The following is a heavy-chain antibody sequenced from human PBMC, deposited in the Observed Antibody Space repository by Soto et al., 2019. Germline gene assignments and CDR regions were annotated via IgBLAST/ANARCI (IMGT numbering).Heavy chain of an antibody. V-gene: IGHV1-8*01. Sequence: ASVKVSCKASGYTFTSYDINWVRQATGQGLEWMGWMNPNSGNTGYAQKFQGRVTMTRNTSISTAYMELSSLRSEDTAVYYCATLVPAAAIPGHYWGQGTLVTVSS. D-gene: IGHD2-2*01. CDR3: ATLVPAAAIPGHY. CDR1: GYTFTSYD. J-gene: IGHJ4*02. CDR2: MNPNSGNT.